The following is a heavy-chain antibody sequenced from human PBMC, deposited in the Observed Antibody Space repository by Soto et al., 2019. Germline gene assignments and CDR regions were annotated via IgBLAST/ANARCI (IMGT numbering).Heavy chain of an antibody. J-gene: IGHJ6*02. CDR3: ARFSTSFNYGMDV. Sequence: SDTLSLTCSVSGYSIISSNWWDWIGPPPGKGLEWIGYIYYSGSTYYNPALKSRVTMSVDTSKNQFSLKLSSVTAVDTVVYYCARFSTSFNYGMDVWGQGTTVTVS. V-gene: IGHV4-28*01. CDR2: IYYSGST. CDR1: GYSIISSNW. D-gene: IGHD2-2*01.